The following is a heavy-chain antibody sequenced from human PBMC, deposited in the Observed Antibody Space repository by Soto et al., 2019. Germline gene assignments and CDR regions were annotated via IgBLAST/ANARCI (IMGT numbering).Heavy chain of an antibody. CDR3: ARGWGLDP. Sequence: EVQLVESGGGLVQPGGSLRLSCAASGFTFNSYWMTWVRQAPGKGLEWVANIKQDGSEKYYVDSVKGRFTISRDNAKTSLYLQMNSLRAEDTVVYYCARGWGLDPWGQGTLVTVSS. CDR1: GFTFNSYW. D-gene: IGHD1-26*01. V-gene: IGHV3-7*04. CDR2: IKQDGSEK. J-gene: IGHJ5*02.